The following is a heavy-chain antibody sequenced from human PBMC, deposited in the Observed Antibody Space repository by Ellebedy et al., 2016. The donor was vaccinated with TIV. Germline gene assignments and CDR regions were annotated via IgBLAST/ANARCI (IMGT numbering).Heavy chain of an antibody. D-gene: IGHD2-2*01. CDR2: VYDSEST. J-gene: IGHJ4*02. V-gene: IGHV4-39*07. CDR3: ARVVVVPAASLYYFDY. Sequence: SETLSLTXTVSGGSISSSSYNWGWIRQSPGKGLEWIGSVYDSESTYYNPSLKSRVTISVDTSKNQFSLKLSSVTAADTAVYYCARVVVVPAASLYYFDYWGQGTLVTVSS. CDR1: GGSISSSSYN.